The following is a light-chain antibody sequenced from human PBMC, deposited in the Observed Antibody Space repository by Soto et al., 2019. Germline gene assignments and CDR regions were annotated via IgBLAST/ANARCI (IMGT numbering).Light chain of an antibody. CDR1: SSDIGGYYY. V-gene: IGLV2-14*01. Sequence: QSVLAQPASVSGSLGQSITISCTGTSSDIGGYYYVSWYQHHPGKAPKLMIYQVTNRPSGVSDRFSGSKSGNTASLTISGLQAEDEADYYCTSYSSSSTFYVFGTGTKVTVL. J-gene: IGLJ1*01. CDR3: TSYSSSSTFYV. CDR2: QVT.